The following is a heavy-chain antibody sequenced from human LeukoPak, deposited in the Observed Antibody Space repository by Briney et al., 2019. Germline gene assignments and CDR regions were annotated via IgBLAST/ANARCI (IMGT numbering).Heavy chain of an antibody. CDR2: IYHNGNT. D-gene: IGHD4-23*01. Sequence: SETLSLTCAVSGYSISSDYYWGWIRQPPRKGLEWIGSIYHNGNTYYNPSLKSRVTISVDTSKNEFSLKLSSVTAADTAVYYCARAAGIIRSTTVVTRGFGYWGQGTLVTVSS. CDR3: ARAAGIIRSTTVVTRGFGY. J-gene: IGHJ4*02. V-gene: IGHV4-38-2*01. CDR1: GYSISSDYY.